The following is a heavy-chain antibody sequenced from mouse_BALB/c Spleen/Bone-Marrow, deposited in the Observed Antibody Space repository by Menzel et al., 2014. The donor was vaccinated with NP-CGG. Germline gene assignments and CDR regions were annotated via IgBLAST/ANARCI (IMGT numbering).Heavy chain of an antibody. CDR3: APNWDRGFAY. J-gene: IGHJ3*01. V-gene: IGHV4-1*02. D-gene: IGHD4-1*01. CDR2: INPDSSTI. CDR1: GFDFSRYW. Sequence: EVQLQESGGGLVQPGGSLKLSCAASGFDFSRYWMSWVRQAPGKGLEWIGEINPDSSTINYTPSLKDKFIISRDNAKNTLYLQMSKLRAEDTALYYCAPNWDRGFAYWGQGTLVTVSA.